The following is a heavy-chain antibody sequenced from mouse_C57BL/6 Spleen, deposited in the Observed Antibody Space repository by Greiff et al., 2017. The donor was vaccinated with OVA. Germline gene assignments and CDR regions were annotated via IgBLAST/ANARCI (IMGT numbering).Heavy chain of an antibody. D-gene: IGHD1-1*01. CDR3: TTGPLNYYGSSFFDY. J-gene: IGHJ2*01. CDR2: IDPENGDT. Sequence: EVQLQQSGAELVRPEASVKLSCTASGFNIKDDYMHWVKQRPEQGLEWIGWIDPENGDTEYASKFQGKATITADTSSNTAYLQLSSLTSEDTAVYYCTTGPLNYYGSSFFDYWGQGTTLTVSS. V-gene: IGHV14-4*01. CDR1: GFNIKDDY.